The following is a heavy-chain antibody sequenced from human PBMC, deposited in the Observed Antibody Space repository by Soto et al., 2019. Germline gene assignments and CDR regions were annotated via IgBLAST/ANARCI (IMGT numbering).Heavy chain of an antibody. J-gene: IGHJ5*02. D-gene: IGHD6-19*01. Sequence: QVQLQESGPGLVKPWGTLYLTCAVSGGSISSSNWWSWVRPPPGKGVERIGEIYHSGSTNYNPALKSRVTRSVDDTQNQFSVKLSSVTAADTAVYYGAGVADSSGWYPGGNWFEPWGQGSLVTVSS. V-gene: IGHV4-4*02. CDR3: AGVADSSGWYPGGNWFEP. CDR2: IYHSGST. CDR1: GGSISSSNW.